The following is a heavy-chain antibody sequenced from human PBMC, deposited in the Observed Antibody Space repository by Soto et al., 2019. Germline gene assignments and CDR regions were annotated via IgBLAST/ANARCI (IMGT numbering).Heavy chain of an antibody. D-gene: IGHD4-17*01. V-gene: IGHV4-34*01. CDR1: GGSFSGYY. J-gene: IGHJ5*02. Sequence: SETLSLTCAVYGGSFSGYYLSWIRQPPGKGLEWIGEINHSGSTNYNPSLKSRVTISVDTSKNQFSLKLSSVTAADTAVYYCARLRVTTYRRGLDPWGQGTLVTVYS. CDR3: ARLRVTTYRRGLDP. CDR2: INHSGST.